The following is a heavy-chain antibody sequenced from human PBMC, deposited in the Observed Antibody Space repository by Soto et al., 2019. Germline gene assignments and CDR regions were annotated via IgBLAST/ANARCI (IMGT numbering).Heavy chain of an antibody. V-gene: IGHV1-3*01. D-gene: IGHD5-18*01. Sequence: QVQLVQSGAEVKKPGASVKVSCKASGYTFTSYAMHWVRQAPGQRLEWMGWINAGNGNTKYSQKFQGRVTITRDTSASTAYMELRSLRSEDTAVYYCARDGVGTAMVYYFDYWGQGTLVTVSS. CDR3: ARDGVGTAMVYYFDY. CDR1: GYTFTSYA. J-gene: IGHJ4*02. CDR2: INAGNGNT.